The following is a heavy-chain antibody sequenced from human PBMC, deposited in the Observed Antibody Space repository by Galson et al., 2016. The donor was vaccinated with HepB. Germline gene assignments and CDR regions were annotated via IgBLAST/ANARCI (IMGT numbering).Heavy chain of an antibody. J-gene: IGHJ3*02. CDR2: IKQDGIEK. CDR3: ARDSGFCSGGSCYGDAFDI. D-gene: IGHD2-15*01. CDR1: GFTISSYW. Sequence: SLRLSCAASGFTISSYWMTWVRQAPGKGLEWVANIKQDGIEKYHVDSVKGRFTISRDNAKNSLYLQMNSLRAEDTAVYYCARDSGFCSGGSCYGDAFDIWGQGTMATVSS. V-gene: IGHV3-7*01.